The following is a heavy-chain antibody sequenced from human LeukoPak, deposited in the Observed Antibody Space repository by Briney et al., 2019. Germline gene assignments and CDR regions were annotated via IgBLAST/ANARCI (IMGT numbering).Heavy chain of an antibody. CDR2: INPNSGGT. CDR3: ASVGYCSSTSCSPYNWFDP. J-gene: IGHJ5*02. CDR1: GYTFTSYD. D-gene: IGHD2-2*03. V-gene: IGHV1-2*02. Sequence: ASVKVSCKASGYTFTSYDINWVRQATGQGLEWMGWINPNSGGTNYAQKFQGRVTMTRDTSISTAYMELSRLRSDDTAVYYCASVGYCSSTSCSPYNWFDPWGQGTLVTVSS.